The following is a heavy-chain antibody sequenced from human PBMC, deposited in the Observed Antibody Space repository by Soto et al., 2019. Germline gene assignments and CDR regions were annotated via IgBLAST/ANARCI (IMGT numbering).Heavy chain of an antibody. J-gene: IGHJ6*02. CDR3: ARSQYYDIFTGYPYPGDV. V-gene: IGHV2-70*01. Sequence: GATLVNHTQTLTLTGSFSGFSLSTSGKCVSWMRQPPGIPVETLALIDCHDDKYYSTSLKTRLTISKDTSKNQGVLTMTTMDPVDTASDYCARSQYYDIFTGYPYPGDVWGQRPTVTDSS. CDR1: GFSLSTSGKC. D-gene: IGHD3-9*01. CDR2: IDCHDDK.